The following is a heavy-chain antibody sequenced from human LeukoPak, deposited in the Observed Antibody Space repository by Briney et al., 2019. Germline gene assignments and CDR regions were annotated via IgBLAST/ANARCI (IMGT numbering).Heavy chain of an antibody. CDR2: IYYSGST. J-gene: IGHJ6*03. Sequence: SETLSLTCTVSGGSISSYYWSWLRQPPGKGLEWIGYIYYSGSTNYNPSLKSRVTISVDTSKNQFSLKLSSVTAADTAVYYCARDRVTGTYSYYYYMDVWGKGTTVTVSS. V-gene: IGHV4-59*01. D-gene: IGHD1-7*01. CDR3: ARDRVTGTYSYYYYMDV. CDR1: GGSISSYY.